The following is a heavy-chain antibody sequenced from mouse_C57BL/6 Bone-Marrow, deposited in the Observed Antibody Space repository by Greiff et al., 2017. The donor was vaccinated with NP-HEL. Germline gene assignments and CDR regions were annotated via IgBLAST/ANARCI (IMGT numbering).Heavy chain of an antibody. CDR3: ARDAGTSVDY. J-gene: IGHJ2*01. D-gene: IGHD4-1*01. V-gene: IGHV5-4*01. CDR1: GFTFSSYA. CDR2: ISDGGSYT. Sequence: EVKLMESGGGLVKPGGSLKLSCAASGFTFSSYAMSWVRQTPEKRLEWVATISDGGSYTYYPDNVKGRFTISRDNAKNNLYLQMSHLKSEDTAMYYCARDAGTSVDYWGQGTTLTVSS.